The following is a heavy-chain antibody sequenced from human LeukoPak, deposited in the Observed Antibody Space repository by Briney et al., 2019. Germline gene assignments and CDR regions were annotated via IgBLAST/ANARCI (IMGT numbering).Heavy chain of an antibody. CDR1: GFTFSDYY. Sequence: GGSLRLSCAASGFTFSDYYMNWIRQAPGKGLEWVSYISSSGRTIYNAGSVKGRFTISRDNAKNSLYLQMHSLRAEDTAVYYCARDQDPYGYNGGYDYWGQGTLVTVSS. CDR3: ARDQDPYGYNGGYDY. V-gene: IGHV3-11*01. D-gene: IGHD5-12*01. J-gene: IGHJ4*02. CDR2: ISSSGRTI.